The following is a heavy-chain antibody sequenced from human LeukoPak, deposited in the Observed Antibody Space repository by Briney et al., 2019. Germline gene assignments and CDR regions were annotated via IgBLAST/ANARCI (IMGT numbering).Heavy chain of an antibody. CDR2: ITGTGGRGGI. J-gene: IGHJ4*02. V-gene: IGHV3-23*01. CDR3: AKGDRGHCTGAKCYAFDY. Sequence: GGSLRLSCAASGFTYSNYAMNWVRQAPGKRLEWVASITGTGGRGGIYYADSVKGRFTISRDNSKNTLYLQMSSLRAEDTAVYHCAKGDRGHCTGAKCYAFDYWGQGTVVTVSS. CDR1: GFTYSNYA. D-gene: IGHD2-8*02.